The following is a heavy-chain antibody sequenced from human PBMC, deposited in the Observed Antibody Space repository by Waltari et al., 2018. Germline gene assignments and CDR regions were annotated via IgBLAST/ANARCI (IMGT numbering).Heavy chain of an antibody. D-gene: IGHD3-10*01. CDR3: ARVSMVRGINYYYYMDV. V-gene: IGHV1-2*02. CDR1: GYTFTGYY. J-gene: IGHJ6*03. Sequence: QVQLVQSGAEVKKPGASVQVSCKASGYTFTGYYIHWVRQAPGQGLEWMGWITPKDGDTNYAQKFQGRVTMTRDPSISTAFMELTGLRSDDTAVYYCARVSMVRGINYYYYMDVWGKGTTVSVSS. CDR2: ITPKDGDT.